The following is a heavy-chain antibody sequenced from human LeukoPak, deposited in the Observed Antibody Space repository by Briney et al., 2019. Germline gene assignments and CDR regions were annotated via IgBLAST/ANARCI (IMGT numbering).Heavy chain of an antibody. CDR3: TRDPGGGYSPTWYEGLFKY. Sequence: GGSLRLSCAASGFLFRSYAMTWVRQAPGKGLQWVAAISPSGDTTYYADSVRGRFTVSRDNSNDILFLQVNSLRAEDTAVYFCTRDPGGGYSPTWYEGLFKYWGQGTLLSVYS. J-gene: IGHJ4*02. D-gene: IGHD5-18*01. CDR1: GFLFRSYA. V-gene: IGHV3-23*01. CDR2: ISPSGDTT.